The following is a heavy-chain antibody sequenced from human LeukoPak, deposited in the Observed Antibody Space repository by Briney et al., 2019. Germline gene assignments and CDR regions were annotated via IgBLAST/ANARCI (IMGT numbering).Heavy chain of an antibody. Sequence: GGSLRLSCAASGFTFSSYWMHWVRQAPGKGLVWVSHINSDGSSTSYADSVKGRFTISRDNAKNTLYLQMNSLRAEDTAVYYCARDRVPTGADYLGQGTLVSVSS. CDR3: ARDRVPTGADY. J-gene: IGHJ4*02. CDR2: INSDGSST. V-gene: IGHV3-74*01. CDR1: GFTFSSYW. D-gene: IGHD1-14*01.